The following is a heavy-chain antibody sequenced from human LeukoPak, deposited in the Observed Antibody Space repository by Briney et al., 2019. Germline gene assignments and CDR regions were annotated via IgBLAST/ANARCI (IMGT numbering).Heavy chain of an antibody. Sequence: SVKVSCKASGGTFSSYAISWVRQAPGQGLEWMGRIIPIFGTANYAQKFQGRVTITTDESTSTAYMELSSLRSEEPAVYYCARADRDYYYGSGSYRLDYWGQGTLVTVSS. CDR3: ARADRDYYYGSGSYRLDY. D-gene: IGHD3-10*01. CDR2: IIPIFGTA. CDR1: GGTFSSYA. V-gene: IGHV1-69*05. J-gene: IGHJ4*02.